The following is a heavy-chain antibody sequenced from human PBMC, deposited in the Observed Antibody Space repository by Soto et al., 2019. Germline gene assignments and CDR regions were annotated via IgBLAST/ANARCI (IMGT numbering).Heavy chain of an antibody. D-gene: IGHD5-12*01. V-gene: IGHV3-48*03. CDR3: ARKWPRSY. J-gene: IGHJ4*02. Sequence: EVQLVESGGGLVQPGGSLRLSCAASGFTFSSSEMNWLHQAPGKGLEWVSYLSSSGSTIYYADSVKGRFTISRDNAKNALYLQMNSLRAEDTAVYYCARKWPRSYWGKGTMVTVSS. CDR1: GFTFSSSE. CDR2: LSSSGSTI.